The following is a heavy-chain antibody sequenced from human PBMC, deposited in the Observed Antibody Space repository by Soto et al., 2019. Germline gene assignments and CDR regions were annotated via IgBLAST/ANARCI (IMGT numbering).Heavy chain of an antibody. D-gene: IGHD2-15*01. Sequence: SETLSLTCTVSGGSISSYYWSWIRQPPGKGLEWIGYIYYSGSTNYNPSLKSRVTISVDTSKNQFSLKLSSVTAADTAVYYCARPDCSGGSCFYPTWGQGTLVTVSS. CDR1: GGSISSYY. CDR3: ARPDCSGGSCFYPT. CDR2: IYYSGST. J-gene: IGHJ5*02. V-gene: IGHV4-59*08.